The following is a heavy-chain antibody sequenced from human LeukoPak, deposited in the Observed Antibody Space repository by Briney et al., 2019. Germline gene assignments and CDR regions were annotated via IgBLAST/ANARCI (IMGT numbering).Heavy chain of an antibody. J-gene: IGHJ4*02. CDR1: GYTFTGYY. CDR2: INPNSGGT. V-gene: IGHV1-2*02. Sequence: ASVKVSCKASGYTFTGYYMHWVRQAPGQGLEWMGWINPNSGGTNYAQKFQGRVTMTRDRSISTAYMELRRLRFDDTAVYCCARDLLEVSMVRGVVQHDYWGQGTLVTVSS. D-gene: IGHD3-10*01. CDR3: ARDLLEVSMVRGVVQHDY.